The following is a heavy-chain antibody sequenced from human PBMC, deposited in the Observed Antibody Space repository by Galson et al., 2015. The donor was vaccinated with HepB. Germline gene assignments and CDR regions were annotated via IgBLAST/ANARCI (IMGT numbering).Heavy chain of an antibody. CDR2: IWYDGSNK. V-gene: IGHV3-33*01. D-gene: IGHD6-13*01. CDR1: GFSFRSYA. CDR3: ALSSSWYRSLGAFDI. Sequence: SLRLSCAASGFSFRSYAMHWVRQAPGKGLEWVAVIWYDGSNKYYADSVKGRFTISRDNSKNTLYLQMNSLRAEDTAVYYCALSSSWYRSLGAFDIWGQGTMVTVSS. J-gene: IGHJ3*02.